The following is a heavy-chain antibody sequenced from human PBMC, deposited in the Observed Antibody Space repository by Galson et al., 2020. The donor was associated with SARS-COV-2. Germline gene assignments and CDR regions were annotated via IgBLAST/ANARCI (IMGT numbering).Heavy chain of an antibody. Sequence: GGSLRLSCEASGFTFSDAWMSWVRQAPGKGLEWVARIKSLNEGGTVDYAVSVKGRFIISRDDSRNTLYLHMNSLKSEDTAVYYCVRYSGYTFGYWFDLWGHGVLVPVSS. V-gene: IGHV3-15*01. D-gene: IGHD5-12*01. CDR2: IKSLNEGGTV. CDR1: GFTFSDAW. CDR3: VRYSGYTFGYWFDL. J-gene: IGHJ5*02.